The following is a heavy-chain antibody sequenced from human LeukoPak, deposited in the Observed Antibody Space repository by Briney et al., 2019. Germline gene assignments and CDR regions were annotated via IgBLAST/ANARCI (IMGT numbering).Heavy chain of an antibody. CDR2: ISSSSSYI. CDR1: GFTFSSYS. J-gene: IGHJ5*02. D-gene: IGHD3-10*01. CDR3: ARDYWAMVRGGGWFDP. V-gene: IGHV3-21*01. Sequence: GGSLRLSCVASGFTFSSYSMNWVRQAPGKGLEWVSSISSSSSYIYYADSVKGRFTISRDNAKNSLYLQMNSLRAEDTAVYYCARDYWAMVRGGGWFDPWGQGTLVTVSS.